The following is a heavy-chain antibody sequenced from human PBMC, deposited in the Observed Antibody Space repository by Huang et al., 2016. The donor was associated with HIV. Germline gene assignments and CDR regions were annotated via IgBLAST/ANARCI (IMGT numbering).Heavy chain of an antibody. D-gene: IGHD6-19*01. V-gene: IGHV4-39*01. CDR2: IFYSGST. Sequence: QLQLQESGPGLVKPSETLSLTCTVSGGSISSSTYYWGWIRQPPGKGLEWIGNIFYSGSTYYNPSLKSRVSISMDTSKNQFSLRLFSVTAADTAVYYCARTYSSGWLYYFDYWGQGTLVTVSS. CDR3: ARTYSSGWLYYFDY. J-gene: IGHJ4*02. CDR1: GGSISSSTYY.